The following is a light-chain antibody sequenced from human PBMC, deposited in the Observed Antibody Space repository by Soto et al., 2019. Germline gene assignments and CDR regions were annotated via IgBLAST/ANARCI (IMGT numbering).Light chain of an antibody. J-gene: IGKJ1*01. CDR3: HQYNNWPWT. Sequence: EVVMTHSPATPSFSPWEITTLACMASQSVSSNLAWYQQKPGQAPRLRIYGASTRATGFPARFSGSGSETEFTLTISSLQSEDFAVYYCHQYNNWPWTFGQGTKVDIK. V-gene: IGKV3-15*01. CDR1: QSVSSN. CDR2: GAS.